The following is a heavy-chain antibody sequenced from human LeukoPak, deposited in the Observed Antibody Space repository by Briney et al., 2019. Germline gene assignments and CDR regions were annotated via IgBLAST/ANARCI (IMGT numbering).Heavy chain of an antibody. CDR2: IYSGGST. J-gene: IGHJ4*02. CDR3: ARELH. V-gene: IGHV3-66*02. CDR1: GFTVSSKY. Sequence: GGSVRLSCAASGFTVSSKYMRGVRQAPGKGREGGSIIYSGGSTYYADSVTGRFTISRDHSKNTLYLEMNRLGTEDTAVYYCARELHWGQRTLVTVSS. D-gene: IGHD1-26*01.